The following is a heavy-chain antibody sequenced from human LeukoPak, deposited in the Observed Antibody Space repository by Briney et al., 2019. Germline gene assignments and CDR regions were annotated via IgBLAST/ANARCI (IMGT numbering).Heavy chain of an antibody. CDR2: IRPDSGGT. CDR3: XXXXXCGGDCYHSFDY. V-gene: IGHV1-2*02. CDR1: GYSFTGHY. Sequence: ASVKVSCKASGYSFTGHYIHWVRQAPGHGLEWMGWIRPDSGGTKYLQKFQGRVTMTRDTSIGTAFMELTRLTSDDTAVYYCXXXXXCGGDCYHSFDYWGQGTLVTVSS. D-gene: IGHD2-21*02. J-gene: IGHJ4*02.